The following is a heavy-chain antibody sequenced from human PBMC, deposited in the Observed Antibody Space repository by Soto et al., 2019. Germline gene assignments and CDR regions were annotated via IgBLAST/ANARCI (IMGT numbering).Heavy chain of an antibody. CDR2: IKQDGSEK. D-gene: IGHD3-22*01. CDR1: GXTVSSYG. CDR3: ARDLWGSGYSDFAY. V-gene: IGHV3-7*03. J-gene: IGHJ4*02. Sequence: GSLRLACAASGXTVSSYGMSWVRQAPGKGLEWVANIKQDGSEKYYVDSVKGPFTISRDNANNSLYLQMNSLRAEDTAVYYCARDLWGSGYSDFAYWGQGTLATVSS.